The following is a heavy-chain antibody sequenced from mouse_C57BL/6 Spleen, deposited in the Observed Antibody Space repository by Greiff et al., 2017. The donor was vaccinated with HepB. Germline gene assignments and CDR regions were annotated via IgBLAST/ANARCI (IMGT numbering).Heavy chain of an antibody. J-gene: IGHJ1*03. V-gene: IGHV7-3*01. D-gene: IGHD1-1*01. Sequence: EVTLVESGGGLVQPGGSLSLSYAASGFTFTDYYMSWVRQPPGKALEWLGFIRNKANGYTTEYSASVKGRFTISRDNSKSILYLQLNALRSEDSATYYCARLIYYYGSRYFDGWGTGTTVTVSS. CDR2: IRNKANGYTT. CDR3: ARLIYYYGSRYFDG. CDR1: GFTFTDYY.